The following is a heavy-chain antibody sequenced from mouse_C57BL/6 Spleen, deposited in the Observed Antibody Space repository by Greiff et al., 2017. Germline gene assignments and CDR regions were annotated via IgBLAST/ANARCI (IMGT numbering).Heavy chain of an antibody. D-gene: IGHD2-5*01. CDR1: GFNIKDDY. V-gene: IGHV14-4*01. CDR3: TSFYYSNYAMDY. J-gene: IGHJ4*01. Sequence: VHVKQSGAELVRPGASVKLSCTASGFNIKDDYMHWVKQRPEQGLEWIGWIDPENGDTEYASKFQGKATITADTSSNTAYLQLSSLTSEDTAVYYGTSFYYSNYAMDYWGQGTSVTVSA. CDR2: IDPENGDT.